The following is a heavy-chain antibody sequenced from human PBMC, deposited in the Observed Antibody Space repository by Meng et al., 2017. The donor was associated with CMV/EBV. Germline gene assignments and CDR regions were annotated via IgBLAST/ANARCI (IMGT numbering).Heavy chain of an antibody. CDR3: ARDLGDTAIY. V-gene: IGHV1-2*02. CDR1: GYTFTGDY. Sequence: QVRMLQSGGEVKKPGASVMVSCKASGYTFTGDYMDWVRQAPGQGLEWMGWINPNSGGTNYAQKFQGRVTMTRDTSISTAYMELSRLRSDDTAVYYCARDLGDTAIYWGQGTLVTVSS. CDR2: INPNSGGT. D-gene: IGHD5-18*01. J-gene: IGHJ4*02.